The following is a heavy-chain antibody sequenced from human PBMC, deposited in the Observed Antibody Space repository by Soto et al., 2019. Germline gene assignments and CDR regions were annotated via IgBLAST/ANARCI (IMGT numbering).Heavy chain of an antibody. J-gene: IGHJ4*02. CDR1: GGSFSGYY. D-gene: IGHD1-26*01. CDR3: ASSGSYRPLDY. CDR2: INHSGST. V-gene: IGHV4-34*01. Sequence: QVQLQQWGAGLLKPSETLSLTCAVYGGSFSGYYWSWIRQPPGKGLEWIGEINHSGSTNYNPSLKSRVTISVDTSKNQFSLKLSSVTAADTAVYYCASSGSYRPLDYWGQGTLVTVSS.